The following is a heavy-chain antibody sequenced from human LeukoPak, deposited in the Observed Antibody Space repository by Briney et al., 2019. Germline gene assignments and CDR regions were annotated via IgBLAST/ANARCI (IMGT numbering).Heavy chain of an antibody. D-gene: IGHD6-6*01. V-gene: IGHV3-21*01. CDR3: ARGPNSNWSGLDF. CDR2: ISTSSSYK. J-gene: IGHJ4*02. CDR1: GFTFSSYS. Sequence: GGSLRLSCAASGFTFSSYSMNWVRQAPGKGLEWVSSISTSSSYKYYADSVKGRFTVSRDNAKNTLYLQVNNLRAEDTAVYYCARGPNSNWSGLDFWGQGTLLTASS.